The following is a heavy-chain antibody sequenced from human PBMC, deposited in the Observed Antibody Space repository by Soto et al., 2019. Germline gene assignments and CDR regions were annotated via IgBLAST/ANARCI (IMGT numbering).Heavy chain of an antibody. CDR1: GFTFSDYG. CDR3: ARQEGGSYFDF. J-gene: IGHJ4*01. V-gene: IGHV3-30*03. Sequence: GGSLRLSCVASGFTFSDYGMHWVRQTPGEGLQWVAVISSDGRDEHYADSVRGRFIVSRDNSKNTVYLQMSSLRPEDTAVYSCARQEGGSYFDFWGRGTLVTVSS. CDR2: ISSDGRDE. D-gene: IGHD1-26*01.